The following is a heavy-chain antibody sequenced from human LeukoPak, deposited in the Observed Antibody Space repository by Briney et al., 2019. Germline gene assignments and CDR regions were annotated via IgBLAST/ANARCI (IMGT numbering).Heavy chain of an antibody. Sequence: PSETLSLTCTVSGGSISSSSYYWGWIRQPLGKGLEWIGSIYYSGSTYYNPSLKSRVTISVDTSKNQFSLKLSSVTAADTAVYYCARTRIAAASNYFDYWGQGTLVTVSS. V-gene: IGHV4-39*01. J-gene: IGHJ4*02. CDR2: IYYSGST. D-gene: IGHD6-13*01. CDR1: GGSISSSSYY. CDR3: ARTRIAAASNYFDY.